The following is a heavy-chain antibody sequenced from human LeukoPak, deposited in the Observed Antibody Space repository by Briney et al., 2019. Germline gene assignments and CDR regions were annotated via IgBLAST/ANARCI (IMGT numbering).Heavy chain of an antibody. CDR2: ISSNGGST. Sequence: SGGSLRLSCAASGFTFSSYATHWVRQAPGKGLEYVSAISSNGGSTYYANSVKGRFTISRDNSKNTLYLQMGSLRAEDMAVYYCARVTGPRDYWGQGTLVTVSS. V-gene: IGHV3-64*01. CDR1: GFTFSSYA. J-gene: IGHJ4*02. CDR3: ARVTGPRDY.